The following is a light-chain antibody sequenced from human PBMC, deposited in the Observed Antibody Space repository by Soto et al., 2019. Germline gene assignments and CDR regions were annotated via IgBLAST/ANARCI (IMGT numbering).Light chain of an antibody. Sequence: DIQMTQSPSSLSASVGDRVTITCRASQSISSYLNWYQQKPGKAPKLLIYAASSLQSGVPSRFSGSGSGTDFTLTIISLQHEDFVTYYCQQSYSTLTWTFGQGTKVEIK. CDR2: AAS. CDR3: QQSYSTLTWT. J-gene: IGKJ1*01. V-gene: IGKV1-39*01. CDR1: QSISSY.